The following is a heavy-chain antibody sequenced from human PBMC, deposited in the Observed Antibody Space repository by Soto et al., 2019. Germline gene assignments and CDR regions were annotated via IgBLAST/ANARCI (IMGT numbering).Heavy chain of an antibody. CDR2: MNPNSGNT. V-gene: IGHV1-8*01. CDR3: ARGLYITGTTFSDY. J-gene: IGHJ4*02. Sequence: ASVKVSCKTSGYTFTSYDINWVRQATGQGLEWMGWMNPNSGNTGYAQKFQGRVTMTRNTSISTAYMELSSLRSEDTAVYYCARGLYITGTTFSDYWGQGTLVTVSS. D-gene: IGHD1-7*01. CDR1: GYTFTSYD.